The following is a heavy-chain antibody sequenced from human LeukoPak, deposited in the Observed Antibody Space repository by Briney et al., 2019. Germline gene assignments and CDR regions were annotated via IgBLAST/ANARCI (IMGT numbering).Heavy chain of an antibody. V-gene: IGHV4-34*01. CDR1: GGSFSGYY. CDR2: INHSGST. CDR3: ARGGVPKNRYYYGSGSFFDP. D-gene: IGHD3-10*01. Sequence: PSETLSLTCAVYGGSFSGYYWSWIRQPPGKGLEWIGEINHSGSTNYNPSLKSRVTTSVDTSKNQFSLKLSSVTAADTAVYHCARGGVPKNRYYYGSGSFFDPWGQGTLVTVSS. J-gene: IGHJ5*02.